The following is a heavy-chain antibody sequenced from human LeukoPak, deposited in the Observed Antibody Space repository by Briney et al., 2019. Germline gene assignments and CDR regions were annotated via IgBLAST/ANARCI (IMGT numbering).Heavy chain of an antibody. V-gene: IGHV3-23*01. CDR2: ISGSGRNT. CDR3: ARDPYNGNYGDSYYYFMDA. D-gene: IGHD1-26*01. J-gene: IGHJ6*03. CDR1: GFTFNNYA. Sequence: GGSLRLSCAASGFTFNNYALSWVRQTPGKGLEWVSAISGSGRNTYYADSVKGRFTISRDNAKNSLSLQMNSLRAEDTAVYYCARDPYNGNYGDSYYYFMDAWGKGTTVTISS.